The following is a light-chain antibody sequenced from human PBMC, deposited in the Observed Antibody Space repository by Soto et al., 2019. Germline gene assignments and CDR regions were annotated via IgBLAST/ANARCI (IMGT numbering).Light chain of an antibody. CDR3: QQYGSSPPYT. J-gene: IGKJ3*01. CDR1: QSVSSSY. CDR2: GAS. V-gene: IGKV3-20*01. Sequence: EIVLTQSPGTLSLSPGERATLSCRASQSVSSSYLAWYQQKPGQAPRLLIYGASRRATGIPDRFSGSGSGTDFTLTISRLEPEEFAVYYFQQYGSSPPYTFGPGTKVDI.